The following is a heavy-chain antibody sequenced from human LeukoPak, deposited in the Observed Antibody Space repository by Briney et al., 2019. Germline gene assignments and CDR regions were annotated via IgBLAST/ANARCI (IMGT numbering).Heavy chain of an antibody. CDR2: ISHDGTNK. CDR3: ARDSSDWYYFDY. V-gene: IGHV3-30-3*01. Sequence: GGSLRLSCAASGFTFSSYVMFWVRQAPGKGLEWVATISHDGTNKYYTDSVKGRFTISRDNSKSTQYLQMNSLRTEDTAVYYCARDSSDWYYFDYWGQGTLVTVSS. D-gene: IGHD6-19*01. CDR1: GFTFSSYV. J-gene: IGHJ4*02.